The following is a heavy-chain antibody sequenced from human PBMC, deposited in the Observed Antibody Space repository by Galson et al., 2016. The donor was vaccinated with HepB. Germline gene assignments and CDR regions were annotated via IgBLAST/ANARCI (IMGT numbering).Heavy chain of an antibody. CDR1: GFSVSNTY. D-gene: IGHD4-11*01. V-gene: IGHV3-53*01. Sequence: SLRLSCAASGFSVSNTYMTWVRQSPGKGLEWVSVVYITGDTYYADSVKGRFTVSRDTSRNTLYLQMTSLRAEDTAVYFCARDTSVTKGALDYWGQGTLVTVSS. CDR2: VYITGDT. CDR3: ARDTSVTKGALDY. J-gene: IGHJ4*02.